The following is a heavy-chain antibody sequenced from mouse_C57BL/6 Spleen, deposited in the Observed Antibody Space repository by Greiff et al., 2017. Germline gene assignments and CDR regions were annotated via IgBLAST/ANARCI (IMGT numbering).Heavy chain of an antibody. CDR3: ARKMDY. Sequence: VQLQQSGAELVKPGASVKVSCKASGYTFSSYWMHWVKQRPGKGLEWIGRIYPCDGDTNYNEKFKGKATLTADKSSSTAYMQLSSVTSGETEVNYCARKMDYWGQGTLVTVSA. J-gene: IGHJ3*01. CDR2: IYPCDGDT. V-gene: IGHV1-80*01. CDR1: GYTFSSYW.